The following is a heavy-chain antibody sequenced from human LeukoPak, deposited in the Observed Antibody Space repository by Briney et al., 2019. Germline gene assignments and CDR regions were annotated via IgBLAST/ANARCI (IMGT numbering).Heavy chain of an antibody. CDR2: LTGSGGNT. V-gene: IGHV3-23*01. D-gene: IGHD5-18*01. Sequence: GGSLRLSCAASGFTFSSYAMSWVRQAPGKGLEWVSGLTGSGGNTYYADSVKGRFTISRDNSKSTLHLQMSSLRTEDTAVYYCAKDLTGGYSPDGMDVWGRGTTVTVSS. CDR3: AKDLTGGYSPDGMDV. CDR1: GFTFSSYA. J-gene: IGHJ6*02.